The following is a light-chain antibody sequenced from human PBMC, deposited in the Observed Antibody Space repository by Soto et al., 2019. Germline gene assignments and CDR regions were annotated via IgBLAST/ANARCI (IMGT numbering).Light chain of an antibody. Sequence: EIVMTQSAATLSVSPGESSTLSFSSSQRISTNLAWYQHKRGQAPRLLIYGASTRATGIPARFSGSGSETEFTLTITSLQSEDFAVYYCQHYNNWPAWTFGQGTKVDIK. J-gene: IGKJ1*01. CDR1: QRISTN. V-gene: IGKV3D-15*01. CDR2: GAS. CDR3: QHYNNWPAWT.